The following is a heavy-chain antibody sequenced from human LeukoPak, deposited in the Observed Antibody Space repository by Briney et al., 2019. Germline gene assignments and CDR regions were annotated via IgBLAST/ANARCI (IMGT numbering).Heavy chain of an antibody. CDR2: ISSSSSYI. D-gene: IGHD2-2*01. J-gene: IGHJ4*02. CDR1: GFTFSSYS. CDR3: ARGAVVVTAASRADY. V-gene: IGHV3-21*01. Sequence: KPGGSLRLSCAASGFTFSSYSMNWVRQAPGKGLEWVSSISSSSSYIYYADSVKGRFTISRDNAKNSLYLQMNSLRAEDTAVYYCARGAVVVTAASRADYWGQGTLVTVSS.